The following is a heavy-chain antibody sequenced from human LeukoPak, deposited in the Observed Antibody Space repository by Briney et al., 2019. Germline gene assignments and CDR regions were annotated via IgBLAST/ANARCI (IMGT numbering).Heavy chain of an antibody. Sequence: SETLSLTCAVSGGSITSYYWSWIRQPPGKGLEWIGYIYYSGSTNYNPSLNSRVTISVDTSTNQFSLKLNSVTAADTAAYYCAREGRYRYGDTMDYWGQGTLVTVSS. J-gene: IGHJ4*02. CDR1: GGSITSYY. CDR3: AREGRYRYGDTMDY. D-gene: IGHD5-18*01. V-gene: IGHV4-59*01. CDR2: IYYSGST.